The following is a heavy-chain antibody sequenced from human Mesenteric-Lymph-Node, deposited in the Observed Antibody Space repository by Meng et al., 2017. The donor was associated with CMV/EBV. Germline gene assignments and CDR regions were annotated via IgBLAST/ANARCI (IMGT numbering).Heavy chain of an antibody. CDR3: ARVSGIDSGYDFFFQY. CDR2: VRYDGTTS. Sequence: GESLKISCAASRFTFSSFGFHWVRQAPGEGLEWVAYVRYDGTTSYYADSVKDRFTISRDDSKKTLYLQMNSLRPEDTAVYYCARVSGIDSGYDFFFQYWGRGTLVTVSS. D-gene: IGHD5-12*01. V-gene: IGHV3-30*02. CDR1: RFTFSSFG. J-gene: IGHJ1*01.